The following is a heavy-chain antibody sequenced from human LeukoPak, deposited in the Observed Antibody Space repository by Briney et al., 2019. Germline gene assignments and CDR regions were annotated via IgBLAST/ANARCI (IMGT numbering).Heavy chain of an antibody. CDR1: GYTFTRYD. CDR2: MNPNSGNT. Sequence: GASVKVSCKASGYTFTRYDINWVRQATGQGLEWIGWMNPNSGNTGYAQNFQGRVTMTKNNSISTAYMDLSSLRSEETGVYYCARVVTNRITMVRGVEIFAYWGPGNLVTVSS. V-gene: IGHV1-8*01. J-gene: IGHJ4*02. D-gene: IGHD3-10*01. CDR3: ARVVTNRITMVRGVEIFAY.